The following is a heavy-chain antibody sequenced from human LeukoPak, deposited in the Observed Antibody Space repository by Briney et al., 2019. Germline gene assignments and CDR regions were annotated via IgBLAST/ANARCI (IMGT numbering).Heavy chain of an antibody. CDR2: IHTRST. J-gene: IGHJ4*02. Sequence: NPSETLSLTCTVSGGSISSSFYYWSWIRQPAGKGLEWIGRIHTRSTNYNPSLKSRVTMSVDTSKNQFSLKLSSVTAADTAVYYCARDQYYYDSSGYLFDYWGQGTLVTVSS. D-gene: IGHD3-22*01. CDR3: ARDQYYYDSSGYLFDY. V-gene: IGHV4-61*02. CDR1: GGSISSSFYY.